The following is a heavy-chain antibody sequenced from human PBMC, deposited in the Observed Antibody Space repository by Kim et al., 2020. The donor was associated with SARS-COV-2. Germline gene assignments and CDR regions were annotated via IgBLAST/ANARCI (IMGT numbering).Heavy chain of an antibody. CDR1: GGTFSSYA. Sequence: SVKVSCKASGGTFSSYAISWVRQAPGQGLEWMGGIIPIFGTANYAQKFQGRVTITADESTSTAYMELSSLRSEDTAVYYCARDYDSSGYWYYYYYGMDVWGQGTTVTVSS. D-gene: IGHD3-22*01. CDR2: IIPIFGTA. V-gene: IGHV1-69*13. CDR3: ARDYDSSGYWYYYYYGMDV. J-gene: IGHJ6*02.